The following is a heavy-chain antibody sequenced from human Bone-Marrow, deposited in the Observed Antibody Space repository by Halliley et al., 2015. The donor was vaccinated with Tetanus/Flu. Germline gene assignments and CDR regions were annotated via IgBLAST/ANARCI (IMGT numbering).Heavy chain of an antibody. CDR2: ISYIVERT. V-gene: IGHV3-23*01. Sequence: VSSISYIVERTYDAESGKGRFIVSRDNSKNTVYLQMNSLRREATAIYYCAKLISPSGRPPFDYWGQGTIVTVSA. D-gene: IGHD3-10*01. CDR3: AKLISPSGRPPFDY. J-gene: IGHJ4*02.